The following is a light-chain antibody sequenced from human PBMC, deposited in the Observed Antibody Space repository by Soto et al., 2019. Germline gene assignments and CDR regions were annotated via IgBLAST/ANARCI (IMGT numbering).Light chain of an antibody. J-gene: IGLJ1*01. V-gene: IGLV2-23*01. CDR2: EGS. Sequence: QSVLTQPASVSGSPGQSITISCTGTSSDFGGYNYVSWYQQHPGKAPKLMIYEGSKRPSGVSNRFSGSKSGNTASLTISGLQAEDEADYYCCSYAGSSTPYVFGTGTKVTVL. CDR3: CSYAGSSTPYV. CDR1: SSDFGGYNY.